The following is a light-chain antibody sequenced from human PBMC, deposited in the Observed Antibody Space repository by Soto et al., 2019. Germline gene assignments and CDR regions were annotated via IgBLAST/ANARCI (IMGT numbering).Light chain of an antibody. CDR2: GAS. CDR3: RKYGSSGT. CDR1: QSVSNNY. Sequence: EIVLTQSPGTLSLSPGERATLSCRASQSVSNNYLAWYQQKPGQAPRLLIYGASNKATGIPDRFSGSGSGTVFTLTISKLEPEDFAVYYCRKYGSSGTFGQGTKVDIK. V-gene: IGKV3-20*01. J-gene: IGKJ1*01.